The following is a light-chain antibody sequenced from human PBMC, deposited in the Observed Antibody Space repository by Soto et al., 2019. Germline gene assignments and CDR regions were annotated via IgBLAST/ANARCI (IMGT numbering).Light chain of an antibody. V-gene: IGKV3-15*01. Sequence: IVLTQFPGTLSLSPWDRATLSCRASQSVGNNYLAWYQQKPGQAPRLLIYGASTRATGIPARFSGSGSGTEFTLTISSLQSEDFAVYYCQQYNNWPPITFGQGTRLEIK. J-gene: IGKJ5*01. CDR3: QQYNNWPPIT. CDR1: QSVGNN. CDR2: GAS.